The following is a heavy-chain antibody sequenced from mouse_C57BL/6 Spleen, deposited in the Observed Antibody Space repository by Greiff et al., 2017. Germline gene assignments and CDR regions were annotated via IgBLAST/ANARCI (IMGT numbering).Heavy chain of an antibody. CDR3: ASSTGTRAMDY. CDR1: GYTFTSYW. J-gene: IGHJ4*01. D-gene: IGHD4-1*02. V-gene: IGHV1-69*01. CDR2: IDPSDSYT. Sequence: QVQLKQSGAELVMPGASVKLSCTASGYTFTSYWMHWVKQRPGQGLEWIGEIDPSDSYTNYNQKFKGKSTLTVDKSSSTAYMQLSSLTSEDSAVYYCASSTGTRAMDYWGQGTSVTVSS.